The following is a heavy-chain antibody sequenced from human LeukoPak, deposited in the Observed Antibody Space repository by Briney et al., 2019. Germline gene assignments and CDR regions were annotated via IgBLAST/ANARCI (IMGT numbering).Heavy chain of an antibody. Sequence: GASVKVSCKASGYTFTSYYMHWVRQAPGQGLEWMGIINPSGGSTSYAQKFQGRVTMTRDTSTSTVYMELSSLRSEDTAVYYCTSLGAPYYDILTGYQNWFDPWGQGTLVTVSS. CDR3: TSLGAPYYDILTGYQNWFDP. J-gene: IGHJ5*02. CDR2: INPSGGST. CDR1: GYTFTSYY. V-gene: IGHV1-46*03. D-gene: IGHD3-9*01.